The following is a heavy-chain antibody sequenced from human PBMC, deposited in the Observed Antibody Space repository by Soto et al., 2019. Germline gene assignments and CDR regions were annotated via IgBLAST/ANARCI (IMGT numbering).Heavy chain of an antibody. V-gene: IGHV3-33*01. CDR1: GFTCRNFG. CDR2: ISNDENIK. J-gene: IGHJ4*02. Sequence: RWSLRLSCVASGFTCRNFGMHWFRQAPGKGLEWVAVISNDENIKQYADSVRGRFAIARDNSKNTLYLQVTSLRAEDTAIYYCARGLRSVLDYWGQGALVTVSS. CDR3: ARGLRSVLDY. D-gene: IGHD6-6*01.